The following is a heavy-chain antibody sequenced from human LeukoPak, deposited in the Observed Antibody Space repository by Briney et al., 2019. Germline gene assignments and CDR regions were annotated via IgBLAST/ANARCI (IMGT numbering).Heavy chain of an antibody. CDR1: GYTFTSYY. CDR2: INPSGSST. J-gene: IGHJ5*02. CDR3: ARDNSVGDTAWWFDP. Sequence: ASVKVSCKASGYTFTSYYMHWVRQAPGQGLEWMGLINPSGSSTSYAQKFQGRLSLTRDMSTSTDYMDLSSLRSEDTAVYYCARDNSVGDTAWWFDPWGQGTLVTVSS. D-gene: IGHD1-26*01. V-gene: IGHV1-46*01.